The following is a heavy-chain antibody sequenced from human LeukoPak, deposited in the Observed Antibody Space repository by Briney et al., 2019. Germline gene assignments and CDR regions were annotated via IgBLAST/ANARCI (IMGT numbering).Heavy chain of an antibody. CDR3: TRYEI. V-gene: IGHV3-49*04. D-gene: IGHD3-3*01. CDR1: GFTFSNYG. CDR2: IRSKTYGGTT. Sequence: PGGSLRLSCAASGFTFSNYGIHWVRQAPGKGLEWVGFIRSKTYGGTTEYAASVKGRFTISRDDSKSIAYLQMNSLKTEDTAVYYCTRYEIWGQGTMVTVSS. J-gene: IGHJ3*02.